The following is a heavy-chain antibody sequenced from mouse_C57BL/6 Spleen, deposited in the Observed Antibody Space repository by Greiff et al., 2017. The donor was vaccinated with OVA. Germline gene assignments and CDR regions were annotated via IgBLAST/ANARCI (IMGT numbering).Heavy chain of an antibody. J-gene: IGHJ3*01. CDR2: IYPGDGDT. Sequence: VQLQESGAELVKPGASVKISCKASGYAFSSYWMNWVKQRPGKGLEWIGQIYPGDGDTNYNGKFKGKATLTADKSSSTAYMQLSSLTSEDSAVYFCASRDSSGPPWFAYWGQGTLVTVSA. D-gene: IGHD3-2*02. CDR1: GYAFSSYW. CDR3: ASRDSSGPPWFAY. V-gene: IGHV1-80*01.